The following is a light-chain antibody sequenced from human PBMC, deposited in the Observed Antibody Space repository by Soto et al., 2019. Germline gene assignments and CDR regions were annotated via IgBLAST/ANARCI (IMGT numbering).Light chain of an antibody. CDR2: DVS. V-gene: IGLV2-14*01. Sequence: QSVLTQPASVSGSPGQSITISCTGTSGDIGASNYVSWYQQFPDKAPKLIIYDVSDRPSGVSTRFSGSKSGNTASLTISGLQPEDEADYYSKTYRTYSGVFGTGTKVTVL. CDR1: SGDIGASNY. J-gene: IGLJ1*01. CDR3: KTYRTYSGV.